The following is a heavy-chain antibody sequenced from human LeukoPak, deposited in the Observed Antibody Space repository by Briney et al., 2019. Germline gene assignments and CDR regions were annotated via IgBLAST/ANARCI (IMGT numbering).Heavy chain of an antibody. Sequence: GGTLRLSCAASGFTFSSYGMSWVRQAPGKGLEWVSAISGSGGSTYYADSVKGRFTISRDNSKNTLYLQMNSLRAEDTAVYYCARRGSGYYPDYSKKYFDYWGQGTLVTVSS. CDR1: GFTFSSYG. J-gene: IGHJ4*02. V-gene: IGHV3-23*01. CDR3: ARRGSGYYPDYSKKYFDY. CDR2: ISGSGGST. D-gene: IGHD3-22*01.